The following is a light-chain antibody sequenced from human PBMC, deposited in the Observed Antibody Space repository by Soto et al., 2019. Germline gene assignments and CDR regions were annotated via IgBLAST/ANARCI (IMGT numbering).Light chain of an antibody. CDR1: SSDVGSYKY. CDR2: EGS. J-gene: IGLJ1*01. Sequence: QSVLTQPASVSGSPGQSITISCTGTSSDVGSYKYVSWYQQYPGKAPKLMIYEGSKRPSGVSNRFSGSKSGNTASLTITGLQAEDEADCYCCSYAGSSTTYVFGSGTKVNVL. CDR3: CSYAGSSTTYV. V-gene: IGLV2-23*01.